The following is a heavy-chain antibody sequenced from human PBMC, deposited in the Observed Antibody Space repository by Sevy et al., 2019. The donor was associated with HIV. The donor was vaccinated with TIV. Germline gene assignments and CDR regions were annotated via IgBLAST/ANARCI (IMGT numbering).Heavy chain of an antibody. J-gene: IGHJ4*01. D-gene: IGHD5-18*01. CDR2: MKQDGSEE. V-gene: IGHV3-7*01. CDR1: GFSFSIYW. Sequence: GGSLRLSCAASGFSFSIYWMSWVRQAPGKGLEWVATMKQDGSEEDYVDSVKGLFTISRDNAKNSLFLQMNSLSAEDTAVYYCVREGLGGYSYSLDYWGHGTLVTVSS. CDR3: VREGLGGYSYSLDY.